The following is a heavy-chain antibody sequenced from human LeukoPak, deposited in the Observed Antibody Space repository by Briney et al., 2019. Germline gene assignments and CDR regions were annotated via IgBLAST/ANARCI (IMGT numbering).Heavy chain of an antibody. Sequence: SETLSLTCAVYGWSFRGYYWSWIRQPPGKGLEWIGESNHSGSTNYNPSLKSRVTISVDTSKNQFSLKLSSVTAADTAVYYCARGLRGFLEWLPPRDYGMDVWGQGTTVTVSS. CDR2: SNHSGST. J-gene: IGHJ6*02. D-gene: IGHD3-3*01. CDR3: ARGLRGFLEWLPPRDYGMDV. CDR1: GWSFRGYY. V-gene: IGHV4-34*01.